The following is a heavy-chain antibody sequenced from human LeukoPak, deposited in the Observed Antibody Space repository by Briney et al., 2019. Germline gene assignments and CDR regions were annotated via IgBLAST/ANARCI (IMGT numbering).Heavy chain of an antibody. CDR1: GFTFSSYA. Sequence: PGGSLRLSCAASGFTFSSYAMSWVRQAPGKGLEWVSAISGSGGSTYYADSVKGRFTISRDNSKNTLYLQMNSLRAEDTAVYYCAKGRGPNYYYYYMDVWGKGTTVTVSS. V-gene: IGHV3-23*01. CDR3: AKGRGPNYYYYYMDV. J-gene: IGHJ6*03. CDR2: ISGSGGST.